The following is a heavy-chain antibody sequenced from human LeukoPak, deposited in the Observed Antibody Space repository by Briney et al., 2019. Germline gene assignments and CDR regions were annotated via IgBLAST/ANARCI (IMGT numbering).Heavy chain of an antibody. D-gene: IGHD1-26*01. CDR1: GYTFTSYY. Sequence: GASVKVSCKASGYTFTSYYMHWGRQAPGQGLEWMGLINPSGGTTRYAQKFQGRVTMTRDLSTSTDYMELSSLRSDDTAVYFCARDNSVGDYAWWFDPWGQGTLVTVSS. V-gene: IGHV1-46*01. J-gene: IGHJ5*02. CDR3: ARDNSVGDYAWWFDP. CDR2: INPSGGTT.